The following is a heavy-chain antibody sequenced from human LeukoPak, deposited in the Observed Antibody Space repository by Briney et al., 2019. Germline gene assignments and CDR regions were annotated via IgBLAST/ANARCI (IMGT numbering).Heavy chain of an antibody. CDR3: ARDGNVVPAAIDY. CDR1: GFTFSDYY. D-gene: IGHD2-2*01. J-gene: IGHJ4*02. V-gene: IGHV3-11*01. Sequence: GGSLRLSCAASGFTFSDYYMSWIRQAPGKGLEWVSYISGSGSTIYYADSVKGRFTISRDNAKNSLYLQMNSLRAEDTAVYYCARDGNVVPAAIDYWGQGTLVTVSS. CDR2: ISGSGSTI.